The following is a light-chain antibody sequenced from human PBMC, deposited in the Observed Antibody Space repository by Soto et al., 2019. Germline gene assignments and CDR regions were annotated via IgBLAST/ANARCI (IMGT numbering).Light chain of an antibody. CDR2: GAS. V-gene: IGKV3-11*01. CDR3: QQHFNGPIT. Sequence: EIVLTQSPATLSLSPGERATLSCRASQSISSFLAWYQQKPGQAPRLLIFGASNRATGIPARFSGSGSGIDCTLTISSLEPEDFAVYYCQQHFNGPITFGQGTRLEIK. CDR1: QSISSF. J-gene: IGKJ5*01.